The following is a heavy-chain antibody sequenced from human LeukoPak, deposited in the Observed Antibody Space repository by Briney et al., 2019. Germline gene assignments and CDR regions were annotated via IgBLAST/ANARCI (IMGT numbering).Heavy chain of an antibody. Sequence: GGSLRLSCAASGFTFSSYGMHWVRQAPGKGLEWVAFIRYDGSNKYYADSVKGRFTISRDNSKNTLYLQMNSLRAEDTAMYYCAKGVTIFGVAPHAFDIWGQGTMVTVSS. CDR2: IRYDGSNK. J-gene: IGHJ3*02. D-gene: IGHD3-3*01. CDR1: GFTFSSYG. CDR3: AKGVTIFGVAPHAFDI. V-gene: IGHV3-30*02.